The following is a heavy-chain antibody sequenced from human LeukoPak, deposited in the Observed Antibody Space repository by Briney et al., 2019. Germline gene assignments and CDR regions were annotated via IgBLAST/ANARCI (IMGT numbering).Heavy chain of an antibody. J-gene: IGHJ5*02. CDR2: IYYSGST. D-gene: IGHD5-12*01. V-gene: IGHV4-59*01. CDR1: GGSINIYY. CDR3: ARTRGYSGYDSHWFDP. Sequence: SETLPLTCTVSGGSINIYYWSWIRQPPGKGLEWIGYIYYSGSTNYNPSLKSRVTISVDTSKNQFSLKLSSVTAADTAVYYCARTRGYSGYDSHWFDPWGQGTLVTVSS.